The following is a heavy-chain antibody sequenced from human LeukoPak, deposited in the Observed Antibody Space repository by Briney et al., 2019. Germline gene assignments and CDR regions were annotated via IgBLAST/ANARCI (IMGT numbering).Heavy chain of an antibody. D-gene: IGHD3-22*01. V-gene: IGHV1-2*02. J-gene: IGHJ5*02. CDR3: ARDAGAYDTNWFDP. CDR2: INPNSGGT. Sequence: AASVKVSCKASGYTFTGYYMYWVRQAPGQGLEWMGWINPNSGGTNYAQKFQGRVTMTRDTSISTAYMELSRLRSDDTAVYYCARDAGAYDTNWFDPWGQGTLVTVSS. CDR1: GYTFTGYY.